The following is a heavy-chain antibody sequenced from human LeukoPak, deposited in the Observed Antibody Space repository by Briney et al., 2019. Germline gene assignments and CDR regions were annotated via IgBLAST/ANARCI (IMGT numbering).Heavy chain of an antibody. V-gene: IGHV3-53*01. J-gene: IGHJ4*02. Sequence: PGGSLRLSCAASGFTVSSNYMSWVRQAPGKGLEWVSVIYSGGSTYYADSVKGRFTISRDNSKNTLYLQMNSLRAEDTAVYYCAIYYDSRGDYFDYWGQGTLVTVSS. CDR3: AIYYDSRGDYFDY. CDR1: GFTVSSNY. D-gene: IGHD3-22*01. CDR2: IYSGGST.